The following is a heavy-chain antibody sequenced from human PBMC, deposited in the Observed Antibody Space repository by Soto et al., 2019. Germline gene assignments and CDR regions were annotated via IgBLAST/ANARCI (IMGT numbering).Heavy chain of an antibody. CDR1: GYTFTSYG. J-gene: IGHJ6*02. Sequence: VQLVQSCAEVKKPGASVKVSCKASGYTFTSYGISWVRQPPGQGLEWRGGISAYNGNTNYAQKLQGRVTMTTDTSTSTAYMELRSLRSDDTAVYYCAREDSGWNDALYYYGMDVWGQGTTVTVSS. CDR3: AREDSGWNDALYYYGMDV. V-gene: IGHV1-18*01. CDR2: ISAYNGNT. D-gene: IGHD1-1*01.